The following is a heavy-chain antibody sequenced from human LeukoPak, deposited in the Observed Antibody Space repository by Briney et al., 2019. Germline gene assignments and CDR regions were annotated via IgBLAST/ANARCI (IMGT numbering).Heavy chain of an antibody. J-gene: IGHJ4*02. V-gene: IGHV5-51*01. CDR2: IYPDDSDT. Sequence: GEPLKISCKASGYTFTSYWIAWVRQMPGKGLEWMGIIYPDDSDTRYSPSFQGQVTISADKSISTAYLQWSSLKASDTAMYYCARRAVVGTTREYFDYWGQGTLVTVSS. D-gene: IGHD2-15*01. CDR3: ARRAVVGTTREYFDY. CDR1: GYTFTSYW.